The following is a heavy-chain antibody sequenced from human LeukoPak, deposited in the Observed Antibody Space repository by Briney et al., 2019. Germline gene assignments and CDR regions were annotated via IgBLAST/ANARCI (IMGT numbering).Heavy chain of an antibody. V-gene: IGHV1-69*13. D-gene: IGHD3-22*01. Sequence: GASVKVSCKASGGTFSIYAISWVRQAPGQGLEWMGGIIPIFGTANYAQKFQGRVTITADESTSTAYMELSSLRSEDTAVYYCARGRDYYDSSDLSLEIYYFDYWGQGTLVTVSS. CDR2: IIPIFGTA. J-gene: IGHJ4*02. CDR3: ARGRDYYDSSDLSLEIYYFDY. CDR1: GGTFSIYA.